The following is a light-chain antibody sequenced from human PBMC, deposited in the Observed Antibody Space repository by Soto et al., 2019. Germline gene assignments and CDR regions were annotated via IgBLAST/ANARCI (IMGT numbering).Light chain of an antibody. Sequence: DIQMTQSPSSLSASVGDRVTITCRASQSISSYLNWYQQKPGKAPKLLIYAASSLQSGVPSRFSGSGSGTDFTLTISSLQPEDFATYYCQQSYSTLGTLGQGTKVDIK. V-gene: IGKV1-39*01. CDR3: QQSYSTLGT. J-gene: IGKJ1*01. CDR2: AAS. CDR1: QSISSY.